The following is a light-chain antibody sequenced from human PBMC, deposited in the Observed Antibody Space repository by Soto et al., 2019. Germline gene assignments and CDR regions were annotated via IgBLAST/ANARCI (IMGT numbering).Light chain of an antibody. V-gene: IGKV2-28*01. Sequence: DIVMTQSPLSLPVTPGEPASISCRSSQSLLYSNGYNYLDWYLQKPGQSPQVMIYLGSNRASGVSERFSGSRSGTDFTLKISRVEADDVGVYYCMQALQTPRTFGQGTKVEIK. CDR2: LGS. J-gene: IGKJ1*01. CDR1: QSLLYSNGYNY. CDR3: MQALQTPRT.